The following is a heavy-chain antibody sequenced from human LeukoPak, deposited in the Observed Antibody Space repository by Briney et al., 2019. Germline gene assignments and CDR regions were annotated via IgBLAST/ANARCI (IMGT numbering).Heavy chain of an antibody. Sequence: SETLSLTCTVSGASISNHYWSWIRQPPGKGLEWIGYIYYSGSTNYNPSLKSRVTISVDTSKNLFSLKLSSVTAADTAVYYCARDGSGWYEFDYWGQGTLVTVSS. J-gene: IGHJ4*02. CDR3: ARDGSGWYEFDY. D-gene: IGHD6-19*01. V-gene: IGHV4-59*11. CDR1: GASISNHY. CDR2: IYYSGST.